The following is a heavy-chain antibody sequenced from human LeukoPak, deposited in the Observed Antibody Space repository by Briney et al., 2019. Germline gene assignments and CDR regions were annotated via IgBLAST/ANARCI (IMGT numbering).Heavy chain of an antibody. D-gene: IGHD4-17*01. V-gene: IGHV3-21*01. CDR2: ISSSSTYI. CDR1: GFTFSSYS. CDR3: ARDYSTVTTFFDY. Sequence: GGSLRLSCAASGFTFSSYSMNWVRQAPGKGLEWVSSISSSSTYIYYGDSVKGRFTISRDNAQNSLYLQMNSLRAEDTAVYYCARDYSTVTTFFDYWGQGTLVTVSS. J-gene: IGHJ4*02.